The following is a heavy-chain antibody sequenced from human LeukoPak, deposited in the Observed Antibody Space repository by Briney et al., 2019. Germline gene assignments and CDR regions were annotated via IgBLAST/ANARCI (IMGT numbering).Heavy chain of an antibody. J-gene: IGHJ4*02. CDR1: GGSFSGNY. V-gene: IGHV4-34*01. CDR3: ARVPDFIARPCDS. CDR2: SSPTGDIT. D-gene: IGHD2-21*01. Sequence: SETLYLTCAVYGGSFSGNYWTLIRQTPGRGLEWIGESSPTGDITGYNPSLRGRATISVDSSKKQFSLKLTSVTAADTGVYYCARVPDFIARPCDSWGPGTLVTVSS.